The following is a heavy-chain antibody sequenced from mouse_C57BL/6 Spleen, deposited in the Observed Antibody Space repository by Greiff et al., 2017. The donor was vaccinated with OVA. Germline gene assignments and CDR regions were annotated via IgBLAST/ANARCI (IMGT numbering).Heavy chain of an antibody. CDR1: GYTFTDYE. V-gene: IGHV1-15*01. CDR2: IDPETGGT. Sequence: VQLVESGAELVRPGASVTLSCKASGYTFTDYEMHWVKQTPVHGLEWIGAIDPETGGTAYNQKFKGKAILTADKSSSTAYMELRSLTSEDSAVYYCTRRDGNFPFDYWGQGTTLTVSS. CDR3: TRRDGNFPFDY. D-gene: IGHD2-1*01. J-gene: IGHJ2*01.